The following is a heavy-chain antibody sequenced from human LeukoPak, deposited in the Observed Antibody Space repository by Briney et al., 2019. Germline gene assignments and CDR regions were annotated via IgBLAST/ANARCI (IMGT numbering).Heavy chain of an antibody. CDR2: ISSSSSTI. J-gene: IGHJ6*02. D-gene: IGHD4-17*01. CDR1: GFTFSSYS. Sequence: GGSLRLSCAASGFTFSSYSMSWVRQAPGKGLEWVSYISSSSSTIHYADSVKGRFTISRDNAKNSLYPQMNSLRAEDTAVYYCARRGDYAGGLGYYGMDVWGQGTTVTVSS. V-gene: IGHV3-48*01. CDR3: ARRGDYAGGLGYYGMDV.